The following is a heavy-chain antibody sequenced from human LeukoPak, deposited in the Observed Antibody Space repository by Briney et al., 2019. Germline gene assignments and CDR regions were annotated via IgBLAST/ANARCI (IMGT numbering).Heavy chain of an antibody. CDR1: GYTFTNYG. D-gene: IGHD5-18*01. CDR2: ISAYNGNT. J-gene: IGHJ6*02. CDR3: ASSSASVSSGYSYSGDKYYGMDV. Sequence: ASVKVSCKASGYTFTNYGISWVRQAPGQGLEWMGWISAYNGNTNYAQKVQGRVTMTTDTSTSTVYMELRSLRSDDTAVYYCASSSASVSSGYSYSGDKYYGMDVWGQGTTVTVSS. V-gene: IGHV1-18*01.